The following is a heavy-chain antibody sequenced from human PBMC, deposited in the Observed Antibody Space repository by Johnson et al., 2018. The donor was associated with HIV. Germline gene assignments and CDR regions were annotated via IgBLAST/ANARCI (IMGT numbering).Heavy chain of an antibody. V-gene: IGHV3-7*04. CDR1: GFTFSNYW. Sequence: VQLVESGGGLVQPGGSLRLSCAASGFTFSNYWMTWVRQAPGKGLEWVANINQDGSEQYHVDSVQGRFTISRDNAKNSLDVQISSLRVEETAMYCCARGRGALDIWGQGTMVTVSS. J-gene: IGHJ3*02. CDR2: INQDGSEQ. CDR3: ARGRGALDI. D-gene: IGHD3-16*01.